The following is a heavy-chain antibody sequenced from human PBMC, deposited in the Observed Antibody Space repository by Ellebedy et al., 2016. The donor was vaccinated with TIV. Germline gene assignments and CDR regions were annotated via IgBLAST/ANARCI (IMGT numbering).Heavy chain of an antibody. J-gene: IGHJ3*01. Sequence: PGGSLRLSCAVSGFSLSGSTVNWVRRTSGRGLEWVGRISTKADTYATAYAVSVKGSFIISRDDSQNTAYLQMNSLRTEDTAVYYCANYKNTGGSVWRSDAFDVWGQGTMVTVSS. D-gene: IGHD6-19*01. CDR3: ANYKNTGGSVWRSDAFDV. CDR1: GFSLSGST. V-gene: IGHV3-73*01. CDR2: ISTKADTYAT.